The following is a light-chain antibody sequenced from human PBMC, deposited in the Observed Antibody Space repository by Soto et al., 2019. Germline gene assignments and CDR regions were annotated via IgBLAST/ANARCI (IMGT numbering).Light chain of an antibody. Sequence: EIVLTQSPGSLSLSPGEGAILTCRASQSVSSSFLAWYQQKPGQAPSLLIYGASRRATGVPDRFSGSGSGTDFTLSISRLEPEDFAVYYCQQYESSVTFGQGTNVEIK. V-gene: IGKV3-20*01. CDR2: GAS. CDR3: QQYESSVT. CDR1: QSVSSSF. J-gene: IGKJ1*01.